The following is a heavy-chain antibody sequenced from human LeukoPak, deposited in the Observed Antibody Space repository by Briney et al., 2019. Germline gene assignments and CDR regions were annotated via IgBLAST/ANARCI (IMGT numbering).Heavy chain of an antibody. CDR3: ARGYYDSSYDY. V-gene: IGHV4-38-2*02. CDR2: IYHSGST. CDR1: GYSISSGYY. D-gene: IGHD3-22*01. J-gene: IGHJ4*02. Sequence: PSETLSLTCTVSGYSISSGYYWGWIRQPPGKGLEWIGSIYHSGSTYYNPSLKSRVTISVDTSKNQFSLKLSSVTAADTAVYYCARGYYDSSYDYWGQGTLVTVSS.